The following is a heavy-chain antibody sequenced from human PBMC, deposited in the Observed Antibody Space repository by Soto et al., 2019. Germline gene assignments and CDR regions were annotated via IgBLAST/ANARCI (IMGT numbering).Heavy chain of an antibody. Sequence: QVPLVESGGGVVQPGKSLRLSCAASGFTFSSYAMHWARQAPGKGLEWVTVISIRGGDEYYAESLRGRFTISRDDSKNTLYLQMDSLRVEDTAVYYCARGTIVARQHLDYWGQGTLVTVSS. CDR3: ARGTIVARQHLDY. CDR1: GFTFSSYA. J-gene: IGHJ4*02. V-gene: IGHV3-30*03. CDR2: ISIRGGDE. D-gene: IGHD6-6*01.